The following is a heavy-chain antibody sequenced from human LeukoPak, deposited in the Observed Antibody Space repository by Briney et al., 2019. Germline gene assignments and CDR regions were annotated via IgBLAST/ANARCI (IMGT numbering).Heavy chain of an antibody. D-gene: IGHD3-9*01. CDR2: ISYDGSNK. CDR1: GFTFSSYA. J-gene: IGHJ4*02. V-gene: IGHV3-30-3*01. CDR3: ARNGGPIRFFDWFFDY. Sequence: PGRSLRLSCAASGFTFSSYAMHWVRQAPGKGLEWVAVISYDGSNKYYADSVKGRFTISRDNSKNTLYLQMNSLRVEDTAVYYCARNGGPIRFFDWFFDYWGQGSLVTVSS.